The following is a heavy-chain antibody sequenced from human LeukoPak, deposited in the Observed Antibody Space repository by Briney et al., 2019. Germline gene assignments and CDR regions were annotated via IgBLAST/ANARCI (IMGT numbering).Heavy chain of an antibody. CDR1: EFTFSSYR. CDR2: IKHDGSEK. Sequence: GGSLRLSCVAPEFTFSSYRMSWVRQPPGSGLEWVATIKHDGSEKYYGDSVKGRFTLSRDNAYNSLYLQMNSLRAEDTAVYYCARGLLGAVTTFDYWGQGTLVTVSS. CDR3: ARGLLGAVTTFDY. D-gene: IGHD4-11*01. V-gene: IGHV3-7*03. J-gene: IGHJ4*02.